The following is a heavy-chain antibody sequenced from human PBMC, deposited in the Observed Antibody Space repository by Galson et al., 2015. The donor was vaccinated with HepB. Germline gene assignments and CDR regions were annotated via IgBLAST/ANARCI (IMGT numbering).Heavy chain of an antibody. CDR1: GYSFMRSH. V-gene: IGHV1-3*01. D-gene: IGHD3-22*01. CDR2: INGGNGDT. CDR3: ARVGFDYDSGAFRGLGH. Sequence: SVKVSCKASGYSFMRSHMHWVRQAPGQGLEWMGWINGGNGDTKYSQKFQGRLTISRDISASTAYMDLSSLRSEDTAVYYCARVGFDYDSGAFRGLGHWGLGILVAVSS. J-gene: IGHJ1*01.